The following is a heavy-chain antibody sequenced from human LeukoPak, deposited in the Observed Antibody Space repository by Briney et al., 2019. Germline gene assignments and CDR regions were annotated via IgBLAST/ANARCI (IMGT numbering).Heavy chain of an antibody. D-gene: IGHD3-10*01. CDR1: GFTFSSYN. CDR3: ARDSITMVRGVISPFDY. V-gene: IGHV3-21*01. CDR2: ISSSSSYI. J-gene: IGHJ4*02. Sequence: PGGSLRLSCAASGFTFSSYNMNWVRQAPGKGLEWVSSISSSSSYIYYADSVKGRFTISRDNAKNSLYLQMNSLRAEDTAVYYCARDSITMVRGVISPFDYWGQGTLVTVSS.